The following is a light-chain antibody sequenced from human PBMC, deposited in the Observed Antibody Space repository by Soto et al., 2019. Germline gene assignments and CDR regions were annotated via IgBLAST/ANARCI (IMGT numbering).Light chain of an antibody. Sequence: QSALTQPASVSGSPGQSITISCTGTSSDVGSYNLVSWYQQHQGKAPKLMIYEGSKRPSGVSNRFSGSKSGNTASLTISGLQAEDEADYYCCSYAGSHTYVFGTGTKLTVL. V-gene: IGLV2-23*01. CDR2: EGS. CDR1: SSDVGSYNL. CDR3: CSYAGSHTYV. J-gene: IGLJ1*01.